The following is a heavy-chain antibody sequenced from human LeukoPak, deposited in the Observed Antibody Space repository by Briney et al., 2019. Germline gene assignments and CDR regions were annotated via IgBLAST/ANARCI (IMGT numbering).Heavy chain of an antibody. V-gene: IGHV1-69*04. J-gene: IGHJ4*02. CDR1: GGTFSSYA. CDR3: AREYYDSSGYGHFDY. CDR2: IIPILGIA. D-gene: IGHD3-22*01. Sequence: SVKVSCKASGGTFSSYAISWVRQAPGQGLEWMGRIIPILGIANYAQKFQGRVTITADKSTSTAYMELSSLRSEDTAVYYCAREYYDSSGYGHFDYWGQGTWSPSPQ.